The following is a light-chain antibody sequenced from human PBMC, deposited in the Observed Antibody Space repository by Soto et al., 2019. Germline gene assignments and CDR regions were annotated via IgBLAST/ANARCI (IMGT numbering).Light chain of an antibody. V-gene: IGKV3-11*01. CDR3: QHRSNGPH. Sequence: IVLTQSQATLSLYPGERATLSCRASQRVSSYLAWYQQKPGQAPRLLIYDASNRATGIPARFSGSGSGTDFTLTISSLEPEDFAVYYCQHRSNGPHVGGGTKVEFK. CDR2: DAS. CDR1: QRVSSY. J-gene: IGKJ4*01.